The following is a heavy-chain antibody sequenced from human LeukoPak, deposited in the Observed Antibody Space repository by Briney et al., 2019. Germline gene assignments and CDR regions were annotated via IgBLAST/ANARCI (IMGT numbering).Heavy chain of an antibody. CDR1: GFTFSSYA. D-gene: IGHD1-14*01. CDR3: ARDTKAGAFDI. V-gene: IGHV3-7*01. J-gene: IGHJ3*02. Sequence: SGGSLRLSCAASGFTFSSYAMSWVRQAPGKGLEWVANIKQDGSEKYYVDSVKGRFTISRDNAKNSLYLQMNSLRAEDTAVYYCARDTKAGAFDIWGQGTMVTVSS. CDR2: IKQDGSEK.